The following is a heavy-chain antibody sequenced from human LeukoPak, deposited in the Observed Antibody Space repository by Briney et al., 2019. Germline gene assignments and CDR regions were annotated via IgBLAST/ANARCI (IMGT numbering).Heavy chain of an antibody. D-gene: IGHD2-8*02. J-gene: IGHJ3*02. Sequence: GASVKVSCKASGGTFSSDAISWVRQAPGQGLEWMGGIIPIFGTANYAQKFQGRVTITADESTSTAYMELSSLRSEDTAVHYCARGPCTGGVCYNAFDIWGQGTMVTVSS. CDR3: ARGPCTGGVCYNAFDI. V-gene: IGHV1-69*13. CDR1: GGTFSSDA. CDR2: IIPIFGTA.